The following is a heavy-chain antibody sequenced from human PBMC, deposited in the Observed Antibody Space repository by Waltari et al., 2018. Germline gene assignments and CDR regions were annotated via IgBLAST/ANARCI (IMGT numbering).Heavy chain of an antibody. CDR3: ARGGGWYDFWSVPDT. D-gene: IGHD3-3*01. J-gene: IGHJ5*02. CDR1: GGSISIYY. V-gene: IGHV4-4*07. Sequence: QVQLQESGPGLVRPSETLSLTCTVPGGSISIYYWTWIRQPAGKGLEWIGRTYTSGSTSSNPSLKSRVTMSVDTSKKQFSLNLTSVTAADTAVYYCARGGGWYDFWSVPDTWGQGILVTVSS. CDR2: TYTSGST.